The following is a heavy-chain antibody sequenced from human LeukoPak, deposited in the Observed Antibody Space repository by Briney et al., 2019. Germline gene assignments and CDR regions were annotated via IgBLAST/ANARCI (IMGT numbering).Heavy chain of an antibody. D-gene: IGHD4-17*01. CDR3: ARGSRLRPIQD. V-gene: IGHV1-8*01. Sequence: GASVKVSCKASGYTFTSYDIHWVRQATGQGLEWMGWMNPNSGNTGYTQKFQGRVTMTRNTSISTAYMELRSLRSDDTAVYYCARGSRLRPIQDWGQGTLVTVSS. CDR2: MNPNSGNT. J-gene: IGHJ4*02. CDR1: GYTFTSYD.